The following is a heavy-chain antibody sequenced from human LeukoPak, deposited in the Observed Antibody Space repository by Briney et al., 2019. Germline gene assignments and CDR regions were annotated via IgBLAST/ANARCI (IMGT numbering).Heavy chain of an antibody. CDR2: INSNGGST. Sequence: GGSLRLSCSTSGFTFSTYPMHWVRQAPGKGLEYVSAINSNGGSTYYADSVKGRFTISRDNSKNTLYLQMSSLRAEDTAVYYCARDPDDYGDYSYFDYWGQGTLVTVSS. V-gene: IGHV3-64D*09. J-gene: IGHJ4*02. CDR1: GFTFSTYP. D-gene: IGHD4-17*01. CDR3: ARDPDDYGDYSYFDY.